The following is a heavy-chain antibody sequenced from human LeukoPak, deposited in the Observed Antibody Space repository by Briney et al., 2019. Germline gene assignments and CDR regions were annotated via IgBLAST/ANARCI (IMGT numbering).Heavy chain of an antibody. V-gene: IGHV3-30*02. CDR1: GFTFSSYG. CDR3: AKGPYYDFWSGYYSPYMDV. Sequence: GGSLRLSCAASGFTFSSYGMHWVRQAPGKGLEWVAFIRYDGSNKYYADSVKGRFTISRDNSKNTLYLQMNSLRAEDTAVYYCAKGPYYDFWSGYYSPYMDVWDKGTTVTVSS. D-gene: IGHD3-3*01. J-gene: IGHJ6*03. CDR2: IRYDGSNK.